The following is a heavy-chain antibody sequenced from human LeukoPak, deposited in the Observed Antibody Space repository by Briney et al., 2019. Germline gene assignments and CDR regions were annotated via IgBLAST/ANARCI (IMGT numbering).Heavy chain of an antibody. CDR2: INHSGST. Sequence: SETLSLTCAVYGGSFSGYYWSWIRQPPGKGREWIGEINHSGSTNYNPSLKSRVTISVDTSKNQFSLKLRSVTAADTAVYYCARDVRSRWLVPRGFDYWGQGTLVTVSS. CDR1: GGSFSGYY. D-gene: IGHD6-19*01. CDR3: ARDVRSRWLVPRGFDY. J-gene: IGHJ4*02. V-gene: IGHV4-34*01.